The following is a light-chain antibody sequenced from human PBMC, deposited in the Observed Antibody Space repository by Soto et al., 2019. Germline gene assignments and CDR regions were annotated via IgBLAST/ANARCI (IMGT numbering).Light chain of an antibody. J-gene: IGKJ4*01. Sequence: DITFTQSPSSLSASVGDRVTITCRASQSIRSHLNWYQQKPGKAPKVLIYTAFTLQGGVPSRFSGSGSETVFTLTISSLQPEDFATYYCQQSYLTPLTFGGGTKVAIK. CDR2: TAF. CDR3: QQSYLTPLT. CDR1: QSIRSH. V-gene: IGKV1-39*01.